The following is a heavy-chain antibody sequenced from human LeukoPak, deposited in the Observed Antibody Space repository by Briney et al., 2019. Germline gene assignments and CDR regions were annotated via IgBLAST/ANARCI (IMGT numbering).Heavy chain of an antibody. V-gene: IGHV3-23*01. J-gene: IGHJ4*02. CDR1: GFTLSSYA. CDR3: AKAVGEYSGSYHGVDY. CDR2: IRGSGGST. Sequence: GGSLRLSCAASGFTLSSYAMSWVRQAPGKGLEGGSAIRGSGGSTYYADSVKGRFTISRDNSKNTLYLQMTSLRAEDTAVYYCAKAVGEYSGSYHGVDYWGQGTLVTVSS. D-gene: IGHD1-26*01.